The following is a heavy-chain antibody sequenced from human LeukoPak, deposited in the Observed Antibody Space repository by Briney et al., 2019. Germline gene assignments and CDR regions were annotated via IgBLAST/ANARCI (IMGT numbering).Heavy chain of an antibody. CDR3: AKPQYDSSWYYFDY. CDR1: GFTFSDSA. V-gene: IGHV3-23*01. CDR2: ISGNGVST. Sequence: GGSLRLSCAASGFTFSDSAMTWVRQAPGKGLEWVSTISGNGVSTYYANSVKGRFTISRDNSKNTLWLQMNSLRAEDTALYYCAKPQYDSSWYYFDYWGQGTLVTVSS. D-gene: IGHD6-13*01. J-gene: IGHJ4*02.